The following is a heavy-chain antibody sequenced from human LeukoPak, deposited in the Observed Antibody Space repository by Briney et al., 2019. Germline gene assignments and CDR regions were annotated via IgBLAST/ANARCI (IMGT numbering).Heavy chain of an antibody. CDR1: GFTFSRYI. CDR3: ARADYYDSGSFYPLNF. D-gene: IGHD3-10*01. V-gene: IGHV3-21*01. Sequence: GGSLRLSCAASGFTFSRYIMNWVRQAPGKGLEWVSSISSSGNIIYYEDSVRGRFTIPRPHAKHSLYLQMNSLRAEDTAVFYCARADYYDSGSFYPLNFWGQGTLVTVSS. J-gene: IGHJ4*02. CDR2: ISSSGNII.